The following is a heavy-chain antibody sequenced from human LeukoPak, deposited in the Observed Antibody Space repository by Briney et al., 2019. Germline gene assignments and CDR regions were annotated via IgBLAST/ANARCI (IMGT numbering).Heavy chain of an antibody. D-gene: IGHD5-12*01. CDR1: GFTFSNYC. V-gene: IGHV3-33*01. CDR3: AREVVTTIGYFDY. J-gene: IGHJ4*02. Sequence: PGRSLRLSCAASGFTFSNYCMHWVRQAPGKGLEWVAHIWLDGNNKYYADSVKGRFTISRDISKNTLYLQMNSLRAEDTAVYYCAREVVTTIGYFDYWGQGTLVTVSS. CDR2: IWLDGNNK.